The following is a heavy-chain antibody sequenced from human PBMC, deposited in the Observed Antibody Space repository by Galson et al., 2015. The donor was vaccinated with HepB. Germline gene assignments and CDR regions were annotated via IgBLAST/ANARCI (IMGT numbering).Heavy chain of an antibody. CDR2: IIPILGIA. CDR3: ARDDPTVQAFDI. Sequence: SVKVSCKASGGTFSNKSISWVRQAPGQGLEWMGRIIPILGIANYAQKFQGRVTITADKSTSTAYMERSRLRSEDTAVYFCARDDPTVQAFDIWGQGTMVTVSS. J-gene: IGHJ3*02. D-gene: IGHD4-17*01. V-gene: IGHV1-69*04. CDR1: GGTFSNKS.